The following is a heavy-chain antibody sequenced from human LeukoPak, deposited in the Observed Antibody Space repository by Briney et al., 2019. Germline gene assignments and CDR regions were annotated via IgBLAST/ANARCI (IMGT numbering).Heavy chain of an antibody. J-gene: IGHJ4*02. CDR3: ARGDAYYFDY. Sequence: SETLSLTCAVSGGSISSSNWWRWVRQPRGKGLEWIGEIYHRGSINYTPSLKSRLTISVDKSKNHFSLQLSSVTAADPAVYYCARGDAYYFDYWGQGTLVTVSS. V-gene: IGHV4-4*02. CDR1: GGSISSSNW. CDR2: IYHRGSI.